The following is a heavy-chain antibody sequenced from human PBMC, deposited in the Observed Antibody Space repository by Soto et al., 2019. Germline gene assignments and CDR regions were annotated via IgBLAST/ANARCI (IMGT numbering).Heavy chain of an antibody. CDR3: ARGTPALITSFFDY. CDR2: FHGSGNS. V-gene: IGHV4-59*01. Sequence: PSETLSLTCTVSGDSFSNFYWSWIRQPPGKGLEWIGYFHGSGNSCYNPSLENRVSIGLGRSANQFSLKPSSVSAADTAIYYCARGTPALITSFFDYWGQGLPVIVYS. D-gene: IGHD1-20*01. CDR1: GDSFSNFY. J-gene: IGHJ4*02.